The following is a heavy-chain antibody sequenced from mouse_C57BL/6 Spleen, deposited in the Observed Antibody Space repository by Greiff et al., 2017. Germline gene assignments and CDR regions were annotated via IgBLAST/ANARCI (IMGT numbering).Heavy chain of an antibody. D-gene: IGHD4-1*02. V-gene: IGHV5-17*01. CDR2: ISSGSSTI. CDR3: ARRINWDDYFDY. Sequence: EVKVVESGGGLVKPGGSLKLSCAASGFTFSDYGMHWVRQAPEKGLEWVAYISSGSSTIYYADTVKGRFTISRDNAKNTLFLQMTSLRSEDTAMYYGARRINWDDYFDYWGQGTTLTVSS. J-gene: IGHJ2*01. CDR1: GFTFSDYG.